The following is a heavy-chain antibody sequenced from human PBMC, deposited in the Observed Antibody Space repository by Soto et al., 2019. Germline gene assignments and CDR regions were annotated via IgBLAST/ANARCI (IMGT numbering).Heavy chain of an antibody. CDR3: ARPPYYYDSSGYSFAFDI. V-gene: IGHV4-39*01. J-gene: IGHJ3*02. Sequence: SETLSLTCTVSGGSISSSSYYWGWIRQPPGKGLEWIGSIYYSGSTYYNPSLKSRVTISVDTSKNQFSLKLSSVTAADTAVYYCARPPYYYDSSGYSFAFDIWGQGTMVTVSS. CDR1: GGSISSSSYY. D-gene: IGHD3-22*01. CDR2: IYYSGST.